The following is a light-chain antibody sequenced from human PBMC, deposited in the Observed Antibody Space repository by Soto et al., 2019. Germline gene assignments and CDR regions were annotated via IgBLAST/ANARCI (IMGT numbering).Light chain of an antibody. CDR2: STN. CDR1: SGSVSISYY. J-gene: IGLJ3*02. Sequence: QTVVTQEPSFSVSPGGTVTLTCGLSSGSVSISYYASWYQLTPGQPPRTLIYSTNIRSSGVPDRFSGSILGNKAALTITGAQAEDESDYYCMLYMGSGTRWMFGGGTKLTVL. V-gene: IGLV8-61*01. CDR3: MLYMGSGTRWM.